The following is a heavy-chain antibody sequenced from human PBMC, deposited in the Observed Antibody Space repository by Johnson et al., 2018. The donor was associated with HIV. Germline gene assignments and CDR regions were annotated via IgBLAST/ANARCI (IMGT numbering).Heavy chain of an antibody. J-gene: IGHJ3*02. V-gene: IGHV3-20*04. CDR1: GFTVSSNY. CDR3: AKDLVGSPRAFDI. CDR2: ISWNGGST. Sequence: VQLVESGGGVVQPGRSLRLSCAASGFTVSSNYMSWVRQAPGKGLEWVSGISWNGGSTAYADSVKGRFTISRDNAKNSLYLQMHSLRVEDTASYYCAKDLVGSPRAFDIWGQGTMVTISS. D-gene: IGHD2-8*02.